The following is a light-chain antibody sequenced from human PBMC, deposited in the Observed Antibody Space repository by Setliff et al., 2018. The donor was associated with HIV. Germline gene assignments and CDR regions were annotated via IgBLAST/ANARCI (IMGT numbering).Light chain of an antibody. CDR2: EVS. V-gene: IGLV2-23*02. Sequence: QSVLTQPASVSGSPGQSITISCTGTSSDVGRYNLVSWYQQHPGKAPKLIIYEVSKWPSGVSNRFSGFKSGNTASLTMSGLQAEDEADYYCCSYAGNFTYYVFGTGTKVTVL. CDR1: SSDVGRYNL. J-gene: IGLJ1*01. CDR3: CSYAGNFTYYV.